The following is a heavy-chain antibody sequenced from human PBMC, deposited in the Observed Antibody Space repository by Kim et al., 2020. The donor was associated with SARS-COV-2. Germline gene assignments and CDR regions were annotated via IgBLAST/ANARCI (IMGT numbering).Heavy chain of an antibody. CDR2: IYYSGST. J-gene: IGHJ3*02. CDR1: GGSISSYY. V-gene: IGHV4-59*01. D-gene: IGHD3-10*01. CDR3: ARGGDPGITMVRGVISYAFDI. Sequence: SETLSLTCTVSGGSISSYYWSWIRQPPGKGLEWIGYIYYSGSTNYNPSLKSRVTISVDTSKNQFSLKLSSVTAADTAVYYCARGGDPGITMVRGVISYAFDIWGQGTMVTVSS.